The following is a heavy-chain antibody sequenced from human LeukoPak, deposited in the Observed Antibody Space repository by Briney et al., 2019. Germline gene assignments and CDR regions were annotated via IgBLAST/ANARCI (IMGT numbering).Heavy chain of an antibody. CDR3: ARGGELLRPADY. V-gene: IGHV3-21*01. CDR2: ISSSSSYI. CDR1: GFTFSDSS. Sequence: GGSLRLSCAASGFTFSDSSMNWVRQAPGKGLEWVSSISSSSSYIYYADSVKGRFTISRDNAKNSLYLQMNNLRAEDTAVYYCARGGELLRPADYWGQGTLVTVSS. J-gene: IGHJ4*02. D-gene: IGHD1-26*01.